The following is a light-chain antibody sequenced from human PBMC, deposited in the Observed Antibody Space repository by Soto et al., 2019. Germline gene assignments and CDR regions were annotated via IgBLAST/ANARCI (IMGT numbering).Light chain of an antibody. CDR3: QQYGSSGT. CDR1: QSVSSNY. CDR2: GAT. Sequence: EIVMTQSAATLSVSAGERATLSCRAIQSVSSNYLAWYQQKPGQAPRLLIYGATNRATGIPDRFSGSGSGKDFTLTISRLEPEDFAVYYCQQYGSSGTFGQGTKVDIK. V-gene: IGKV3-20*01. J-gene: IGKJ1*01.